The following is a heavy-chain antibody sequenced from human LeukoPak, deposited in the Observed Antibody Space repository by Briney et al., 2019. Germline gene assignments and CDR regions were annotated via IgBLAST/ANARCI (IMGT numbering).Heavy chain of an antibody. J-gene: IGHJ4*02. CDR2: INPNSGGT. Sequence: GASVKVSCKASGYTFTGYYMHWVRQAPGQGLEWMGRINPNSGGTNYAQKFQGRVTMTRDTSISTAYMDLTRLRSDDTAVYYCARGTEYCFDYWGQGTLVTVSS. D-gene: IGHD1-1*01. CDR3: ARGTEYCFDY. CDR1: GYTFTGYY. V-gene: IGHV1-2*06.